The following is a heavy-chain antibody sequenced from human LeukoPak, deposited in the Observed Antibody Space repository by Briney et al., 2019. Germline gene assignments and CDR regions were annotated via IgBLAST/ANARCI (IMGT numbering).Heavy chain of an antibody. V-gene: IGHV3-23*01. D-gene: IGHD3-22*01. Sequence: GGSLRLSCAASGFTFTSYAMSWVRQAPGKGLEWVSAISGSGGSTYYADSVKGRFTISRDNSKNTLYLQMNSLRAEDTAVYYCAKDRPVQRRYYYDSSGYPFDYWGQGTLVTVSS. CDR2: ISGSGGST. CDR3: AKDRPVQRRYYYDSSGYPFDY. J-gene: IGHJ4*02. CDR1: GFTFTSYA.